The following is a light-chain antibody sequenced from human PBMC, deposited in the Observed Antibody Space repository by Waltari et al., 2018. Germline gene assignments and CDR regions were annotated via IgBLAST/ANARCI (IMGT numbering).Light chain of an antibody. J-gene: IGKJ5*01. Sequence: IQMTQSPSSLSASVGARVTITCRESQSISSYLNWYQQKPGKAPKPLIYAASSLQSGVPSRFSGSGSGTDFTLTISSLQPEDFATYYCQQSYSTPPTFGQGTRLEIK. CDR1: QSISSY. CDR3: QQSYSTPPT. CDR2: AAS. V-gene: IGKV1-39*01.